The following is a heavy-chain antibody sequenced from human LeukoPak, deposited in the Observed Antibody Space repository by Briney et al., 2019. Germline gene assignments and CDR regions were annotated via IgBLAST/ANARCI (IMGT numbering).Heavy chain of an antibody. CDR3: AREATHDAFDI. V-gene: IGHV4-39*07. CDR2: IYYSGST. Sequence: PSETLSLTCTVSGGSISSSSYYWGWIRQPPGKGLEWIGSIYYSGSTNCNPSLKSRVTISVDTSENQFSLKLSSVTAADTAVYYCAREATHDAFDIWGQGTMVTVSS. D-gene: IGHD5-12*01. J-gene: IGHJ3*02. CDR1: GGSISSSSYY.